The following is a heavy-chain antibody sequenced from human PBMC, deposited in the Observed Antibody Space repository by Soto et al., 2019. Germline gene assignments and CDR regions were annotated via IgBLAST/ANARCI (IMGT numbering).Heavy chain of an antibody. D-gene: IGHD5-12*01. CDR1: GYTFTGYY. Sequence: QVQLVQSGAEVKKPGASVKVSCKASGYTFTGYYTHWVRQVPGQGLEWMGWINPNSGGTIYAQKFQGWVTLTRDRSISTADMERSRLKSDDTAVYYCARGAARAYSAYDFYIDYWGQGTLVTVSS. CDR2: INPNSGGT. J-gene: IGHJ4*02. CDR3: ARGAARAYSAYDFYIDY. V-gene: IGHV1-2*04.